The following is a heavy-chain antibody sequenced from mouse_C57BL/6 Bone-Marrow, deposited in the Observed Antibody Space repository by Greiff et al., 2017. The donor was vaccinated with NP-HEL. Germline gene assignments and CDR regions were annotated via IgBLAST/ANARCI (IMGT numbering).Heavy chain of an antibody. J-gene: IGHJ4*01. CDR1: GFNIKDDY. Sequence: VQLKESGAELVRPGASVKLSCTASGFNIKDDYMHWVKQRPEQGLEWIGWIDPENGDTEYASKFQGKATITADTSSNTAYLQLNSLTSEDTADYYCTTTGAGGGDYWGQGTSVTVSA. D-gene: IGHD4-1*01. CDR2: IDPENGDT. CDR3: TTTGAGGGDY. V-gene: IGHV14-4*01.